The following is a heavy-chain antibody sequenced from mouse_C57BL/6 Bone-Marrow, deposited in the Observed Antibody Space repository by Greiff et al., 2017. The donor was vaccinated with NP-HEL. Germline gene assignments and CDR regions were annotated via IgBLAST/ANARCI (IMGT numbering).Heavy chain of an antibody. V-gene: IGHV1-19*01. Sequence: VQLQQSGPVLVKPGASVKMSCKASGYTFTDYYMNWVKQSHGKSLEWIGVINPYNGGTSYNQKFKGKATLTVDKSSSTAYMELNGLTSEDSAVYYCARNYDYEGDYWGQGTTLTVSS. CDR2: INPYNGGT. J-gene: IGHJ2*01. D-gene: IGHD2-4*01. CDR3: ARNYDYEGDY. CDR1: GYTFTDYY.